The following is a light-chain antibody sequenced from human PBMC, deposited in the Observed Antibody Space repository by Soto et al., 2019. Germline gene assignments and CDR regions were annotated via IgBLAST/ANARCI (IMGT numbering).Light chain of an antibody. Sequence: QSVLTQPASVSGSPGQSITISCTGTSSDVGSYNLVSWYQQHPGKAPKLMIYEGSKRPSGVSNRFSGSKSGNTASLTISGLQAEDDSDYYCCSYAGSSTSSYGFGTGTKVTV. CDR3: CSYAGSSTSSYG. CDR2: EGS. V-gene: IGLV2-23*01. J-gene: IGLJ1*01. CDR1: SSDVGSYNL.